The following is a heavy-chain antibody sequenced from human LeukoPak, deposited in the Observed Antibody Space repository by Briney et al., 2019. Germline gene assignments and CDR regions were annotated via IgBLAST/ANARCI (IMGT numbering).Heavy chain of an antibody. CDR1: GFTFSSYS. D-gene: IGHD3-3*01. CDR2: ISSSSSSTI. V-gene: IGHV3-48*01. J-gene: IGHJ3*02. Sequence: GGSLRLSCAASGFTFSSYSMNWVRQAPGKGLEWVSYISSSSSSTIYYADSVKGRFTISRDNAKNSLCLQMNSLKAEDTAVYYCARARFVAAHAFDIWGQGTMVTVSS. CDR3: ARARFVAAHAFDI.